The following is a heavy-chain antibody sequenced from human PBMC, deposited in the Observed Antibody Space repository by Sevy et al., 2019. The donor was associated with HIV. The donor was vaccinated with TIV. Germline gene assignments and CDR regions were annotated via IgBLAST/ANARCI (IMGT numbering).Heavy chain of an antibody. CDR2: IYYSGTT. Sequence: SETLSLTCTVSDVSISSGTNYWGWIRQPPGKGLEWIGSIYYSGTTYYNPSLKSRVTMSADTSMNQFSLKLSSVTVGDTAVYYCARQRGGWYEYDASDVWGQGTMVTVSS. D-gene: IGHD6-19*01. V-gene: IGHV4-39*01. CDR3: ARQRGGWYEYDASDV. J-gene: IGHJ3*01. CDR1: DVSISSGTNY.